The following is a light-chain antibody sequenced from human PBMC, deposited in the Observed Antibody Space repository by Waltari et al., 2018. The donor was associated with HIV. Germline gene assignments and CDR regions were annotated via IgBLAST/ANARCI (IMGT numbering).Light chain of an antibody. CDR3: SSYAGTNNWV. V-gene: IGLV2-8*01. CDR1: GSDADAFTS. CDR2: EVS. J-gene: IGLJ3*02. Sequence: HSALTQPPSASGSPRQSVPISCTAPGSDADAFTSLSWYQQHPGKAPKVLIYEVSKRPSGVPDRFSGSKSDNTASLTVSGLQADDEADYYCSSYAGTNNWVFGGGTKLTVL.